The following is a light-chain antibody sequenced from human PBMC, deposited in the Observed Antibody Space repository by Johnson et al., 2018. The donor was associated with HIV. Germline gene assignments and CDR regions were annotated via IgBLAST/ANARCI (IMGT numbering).Light chain of an antibody. J-gene: IGLJ1*01. Sequence: QSVLTQSPSVSAAPGQKVTISCSGSSSTIGSNYVSWYQLLPGSPPKLLIFKNNKRPSGIPDRFSGSKSGTSATLCITGLQTGDEADYYCGTWDSSLSAVFGTGTKVTVL. CDR1: SSTIGSNY. CDR3: GTWDSSLSAV. CDR2: KNN. V-gene: IGLV1-51*02.